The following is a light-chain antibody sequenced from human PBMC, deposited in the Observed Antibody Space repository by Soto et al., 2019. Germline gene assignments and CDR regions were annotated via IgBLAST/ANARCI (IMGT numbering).Light chain of an antibody. CDR1: SSDVGGYNY. CDR2: DVS. Sequence: QSALTQPASVSGSPGQSITISCTGTSSDVGGYNYVSWYQQHPGKAPKLMIYDVSNRPSGVSNRFSGSKSGNTASLTSSGLQAEDEADYYCSSYTSSSTLVFGGGTQLTVL. CDR3: SSYTSSSTLV. J-gene: IGLJ2*01. V-gene: IGLV2-14*01.